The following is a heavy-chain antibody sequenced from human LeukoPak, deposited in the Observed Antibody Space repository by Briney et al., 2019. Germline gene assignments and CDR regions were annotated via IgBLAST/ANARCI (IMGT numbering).Heavy chain of an antibody. J-gene: IGHJ4*02. CDR1: GYTLTELS. Sequence: ASVKVSCKVSGYTLTELSMHWVRQAPGKGLEWMGGFDPEDGETIYAQKFQGRVTMTEDTSTDTAYKELSSLRSEDTAVYYCATATKTYDSSGYFFDYWGQGTLVTVSS. V-gene: IGHV1-24*01. CDR2: FDPEDGET. CDR3: ATATKTYDSSGYFFDY. D-gene: IGHD3-22*01.